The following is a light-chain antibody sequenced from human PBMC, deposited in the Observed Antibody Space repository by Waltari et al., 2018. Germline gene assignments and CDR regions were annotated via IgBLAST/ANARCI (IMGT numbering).Light chain of an antibody. J-gene: IGLJ3*02. CDR3: QTGGHGTWV. CDR2: VNSDGSH. Sequence: QLVLTQSPSASASLGASVKLTCTLSSGHSSNVIAWLQQQPEKGPRYLMKVNSDGSHSKGDGIPDRCSGSSSGAERYLTSSSLQSEDEADYYCQTGGHGTWVFGGGTKLTVL. CDR1: SGHSSNV. V-gene: IGLV4-69*01.